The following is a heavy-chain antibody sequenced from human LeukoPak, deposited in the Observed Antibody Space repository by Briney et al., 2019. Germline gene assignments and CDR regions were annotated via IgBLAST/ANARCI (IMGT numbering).Heavy chain of an antibody. J-gene: IGHJ1*01. CDR2: INPNSGGT. CDR3: ARVHGRPNYGDYMAQYFQH. V-gene: IGHV1-2*02. CDR1: GYTFTRYY. D-gene: IGHD4-17*01. Sequence: GASVTVSCKPSGYTFTRYYMHWVRQAPGQGLEWMGWINPNSGGTNYAQKFQGRVTMTRDTSISTAYMELSRLRSDDAAVYYCARVHGRPNYGDYMAQYFQHWGQGTLVTVSS.